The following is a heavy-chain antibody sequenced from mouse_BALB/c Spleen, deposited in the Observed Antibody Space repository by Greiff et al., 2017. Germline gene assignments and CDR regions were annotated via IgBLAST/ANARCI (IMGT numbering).Heavy chain of an antibody. CDR2: IYPSDSYT. CDR3: TREGEGFAY. V-gene: IGHV1-69*02. Sequence: QVQLQQSGAELVRPGASVKLSCKASGYTFTSYWINWVKQRPGQGLEWIGNIYPSDSYTNYNQKFKDKATLNVDKSSSTAYMQLSSPTSEDSAVYYCTREGEGFAYWGQGTLVTVSA. J-gene: IGHJ3*01. CDR1: GYTFTSYW.